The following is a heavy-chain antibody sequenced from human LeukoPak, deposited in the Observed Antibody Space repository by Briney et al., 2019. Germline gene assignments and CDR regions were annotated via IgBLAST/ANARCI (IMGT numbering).Heavy chain of an antibody. V-gene: IGHV4-39*07. CDR3: ARVFGGYSYHYFDY. CDR1: GFTFSSYS. D-gene: IGHD5-18*01. J-gene: IGHJ4*02. CDR2: IYYTGTP. Sequence: PGGSLRLSCAASGFTFSSYSMNWVRQPPGKGLEWIASIYYTGTPYYSPSLRSRITISVDTSKNQFSLNLRSVTAADTAVYYCARVFGGYSYHYFDYWGQGTLVTVSS.